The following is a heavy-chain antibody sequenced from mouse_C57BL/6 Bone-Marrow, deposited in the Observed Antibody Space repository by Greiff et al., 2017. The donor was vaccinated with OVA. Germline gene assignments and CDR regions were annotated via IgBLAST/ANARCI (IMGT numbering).Heavy chain of an antibody. J-gene: IGHJ1*03. CDR1: GYTFTDYE. CDR2: IDPETGGT. V-gene: IGHV1-15*01. D-gene: IGHD2-5*01. CDR3: TSYYSNYVGYWYFDV. Sequence: QVQLQQSGAELVRPGASVTLSCKASGYTFTDYEMHWVKQTPVHGLEWIGAIDPETGGTAYNQKFKGKAILTADKSSSTAYMELRSLTSEDSAVYYGTSYYSNYVGYWYFDVWGTGTTVTVSS.